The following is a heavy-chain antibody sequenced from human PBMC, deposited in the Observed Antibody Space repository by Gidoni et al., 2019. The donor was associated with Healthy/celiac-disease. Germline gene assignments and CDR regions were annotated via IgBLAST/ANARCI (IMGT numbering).Heavy chain of an antibody. Sequence: ESGPGLVKPSETLSLTCTVSGGSISSYYWSWIRQPPGKGLEWIGYIYYSGSTNYNPSLKSRVTISVDTSKNQFSLKLSSVTAADTAVYYCARNVGRPIAVAGTMKGYYYGMDVWGQGTTVTVSS. V-gene: IGHV4-59*01. J-gene: IGHJ6*02. CDR3: ARNVGRPIAVAGTMKGYYYGMDV. CDR1: GGSISSYY. D-gene: IGHD6-19*01. CDR2: IYYSGST.